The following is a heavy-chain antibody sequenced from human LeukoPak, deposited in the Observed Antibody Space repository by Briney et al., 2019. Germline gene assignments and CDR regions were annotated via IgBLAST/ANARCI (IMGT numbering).Heavy chain of an antibody. CDR2: IRNKAKTYTT. D-gene: IGHD3-16*01. J-gene: IGHJ5*02. CDR1: GFTFSDHY. CDR3: ARAIPFGGWLDP. Sequence: QPGGSLRLSCAASGFTFSDHYMDWARRAPGKGLEWVGRIRNKAKTYTTEYAASVKGRFTISRDDSKNSLYLQMNSLRAEDTAVYYCARAIPFGGWLDPWGQGTLVTVSS. V-gene: IGHV3-72*01.